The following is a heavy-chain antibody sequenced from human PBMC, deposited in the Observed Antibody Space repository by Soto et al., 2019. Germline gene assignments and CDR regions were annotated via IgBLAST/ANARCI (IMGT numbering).Heavy chain of an antibody. CDR2: ISSSGSTI. D-gene: IGHD6-13*01. J-gene: IGHJ6*02. CDR1: GVTCSRYK. CDR3: ARGVAAGVYYYYGMDV. Sequence: PGRALRLSCAASGVTCSRYKMNWVRLAPVKGLEWVSYISSSGSTIYYADSVKGRFTISRDNAKNSLYLQMNSLRAEDTAVYYCARGVAAGVYYYYGMDVWGPGTTVTLSS. V-gene: IGHV3-48*03.